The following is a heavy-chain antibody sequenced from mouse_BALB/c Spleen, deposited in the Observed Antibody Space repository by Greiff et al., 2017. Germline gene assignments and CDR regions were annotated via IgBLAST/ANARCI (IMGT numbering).Heavy chain of an antibody. CDR3: AKAGGSSPYYYAMDY. CDR2: IWRGGST. Sequence: VQLQQSGPSLVQPSQSLSITCTVSGFSLTSYGVHWVRQSPGKGLEWLGVIWRGGSTDYNAAFMSRLSITKDNSKSQVFFKMNSLQADDTAIYYCAKAGGSSPYYYAMDYWGQGTSVTVSS. J-gene: IGHJ4*01. D-gene: IGHD1-1*01. V-gene: IGHV2-5-1*01. CDR1: GFSLTSYG.